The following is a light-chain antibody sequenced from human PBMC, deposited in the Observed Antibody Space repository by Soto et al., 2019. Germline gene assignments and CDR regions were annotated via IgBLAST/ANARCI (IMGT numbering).Light chain of an antibody. CDR1: QSVSSSY. J-gene: IGKJ1*01. CDR3: QQYGSSPTT. Sequence: EIVLTQSPGTLSLSPGERATLSCRASQSVSSSYLAWYQQKPGQAPRLLIYGPSSRATGIPDGFSGSGSGTDFTLTISRLEPEDFAVYYCQQYGSSPTTLRQGPKVDIK. CDR2: GPS. V-gene: IGKV3-20*01.